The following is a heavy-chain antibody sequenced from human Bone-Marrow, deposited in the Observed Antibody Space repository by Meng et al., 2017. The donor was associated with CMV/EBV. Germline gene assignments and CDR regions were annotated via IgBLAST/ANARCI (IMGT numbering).Heavy chain of an antibody. Sequence: GGSLRLSCEESGFIFKTFYMHWVRQAPDKGPEWVTGIKYDGTEKYYADSVGGRFTVSRDNSKNLLYLEMKGLRIEDTARYYCAYYSSSGYYFDYWGRGTLVTVSS. CDR1: GFIFKTFY. CDR2: IKYDGTEK. V-gene: IGHV3-30*02. J-gene: IGHJ4*02. D-gene: IGHD2-2*01. CDR3: AYYSSSGYYFDY.